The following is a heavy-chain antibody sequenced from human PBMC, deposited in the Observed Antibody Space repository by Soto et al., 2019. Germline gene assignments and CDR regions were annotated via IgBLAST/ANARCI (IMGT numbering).Heavy chain of an antibody. CDR3: ARDLVATVVTPGAFDI. D-gene: IGHD2-21*02. CDR1: GGSISSSNW. V-gene: IGHV4-4*02. Sequence: SETLSLTCAVSGGSISSSNWWSWVRQPPGKGLEWIGEIYHSGSTNYNPSLKSRVTISVDKSKNQFSLKLSSVTAADTAVYYCARDLVATVVTPGAFDIWGQGTMVTVSS. J-gene: IGHJ3*02. CDR2: IYHSGST.